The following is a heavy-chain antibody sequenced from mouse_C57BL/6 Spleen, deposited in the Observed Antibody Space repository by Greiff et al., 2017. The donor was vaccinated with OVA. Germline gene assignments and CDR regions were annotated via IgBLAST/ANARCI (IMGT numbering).Heavy chain of an antibody. CDR2: IDPSDSYT. Sequence: VQLQQPGAELVRPGTSVKLSCKASGYTFTSYWMHWVKPRPGQGLELIGGIDPSDSYTNYNQKFKGKATMTVDTSSRTASMEISSLTSEDSTVNYGARPYYSNYNYYAMDYWGQGTSVTVTS. CDR1: GYTFTSYW. J-gene: IGHJ4*01. D-gene: IGHD2-5*01. CDR3: ARPYYSNYNYYAMDY. V-gene: IGHV1-59*01.